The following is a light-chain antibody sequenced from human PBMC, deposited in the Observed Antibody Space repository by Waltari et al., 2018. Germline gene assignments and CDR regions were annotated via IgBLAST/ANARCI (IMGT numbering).Light chain of an antibody. CDR1: SSDLGSSNI. CDR2: EGS. J-gene: IGLJ3*02. V-gene: IGLV2-23*01. Sequence: QSALTQPASASGSPGQSITISCTGTSSDLGSSNIVLWYQQHPGKAPKVIIYEGSKRPSGVSYRFSGSKSGNTASLTISGLQAEDEADYYCCSFASGSTWVFGGGTKLTVL. CDR3: CSFASGSTWV.